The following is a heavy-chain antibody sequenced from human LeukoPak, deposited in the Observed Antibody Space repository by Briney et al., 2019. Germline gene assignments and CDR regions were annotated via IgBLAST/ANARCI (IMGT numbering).Heavy chain of an antibody. CDR3: ARLLSVWTYYYYYYYMDV. CDR2: INHSGST. D-gene: IGHD6-19*01. J-gene: IGHJ6*03. Sequence: TETLSLTCAVYGGSFSGYYWSWIRQPPGKGLEWIGEINHSGSTNHNPSLKSRVTISVDTSKNQFSLKLSSVTAADTAVYYCARLLSVWTYYYYYYYMDVWGKGTRVTVSS. CDR1: GGSFSGYY. V-gene: IGHV4-34*01.